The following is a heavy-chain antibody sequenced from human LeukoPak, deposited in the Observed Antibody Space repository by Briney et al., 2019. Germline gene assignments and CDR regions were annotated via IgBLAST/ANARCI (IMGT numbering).Heavy chain of an antibody. CDR1: GGSISSYY. Sequence: SETLSLTCTVSGGSISSYYWSWIRQPPGKGLEWIGYIYYSGSTNYNPSLKSRVTISVDTSKNQFSLKLSSVTAADTAVYYCARSIGDFWSGSNFDYWGQGTLVTVSS. D-gene: IGHD3-3*01. V-gene: IGHV4-59*01. CDR2: IYYSGST. CDR3: ARSIGDFWSGSNFDY. J-gene: IGHJ4*02.